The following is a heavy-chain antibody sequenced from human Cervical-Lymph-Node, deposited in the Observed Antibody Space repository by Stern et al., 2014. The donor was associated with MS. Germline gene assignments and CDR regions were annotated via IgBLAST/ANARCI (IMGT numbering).Heavy chain of an antibody. J-gene: IGHJ4*02. CDR2: ITNVGST. Sequence: EEQMVESGGGVIQPGGARRLSCTDCGFTVSRDYMTWVRQAKGKGLEWVSLITNVGSTFYTDSVKGRFTISRDDSKNTVYLHMTSLRAEDTAMYYCARDTSSPERSDWWGQGTLVTVSS. CDR3: ARDTSSPERSDW. CDR1: GFTVSRDY. D-gene: IGHD1-1*01. V-gene: IGHV3-53*01.